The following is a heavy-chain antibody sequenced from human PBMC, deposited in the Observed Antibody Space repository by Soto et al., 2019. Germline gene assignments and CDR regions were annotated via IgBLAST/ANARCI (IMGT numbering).Heavy chain of an antibody. V-gene: IGHV3-23*01. CDR1: GFTFSRYA. CDR3: AKGGLGDGSTTSCLVHFDY. Sequence: EVQLLGSGGGLVQPGGSPRLSCTASGFTFSRYAMSWVRQAPGKGLEWVSTISDSGSTYYAESVKGRLTISRDNSKHTLYRQMNSLRAEDTAVYYCAKGGLGDGSTTSCLVHFDYWGLGALVTVSS. D-gene: IGHD2-2*01. CDR2: ISDSGST. J-gene: IGHJ4*02.